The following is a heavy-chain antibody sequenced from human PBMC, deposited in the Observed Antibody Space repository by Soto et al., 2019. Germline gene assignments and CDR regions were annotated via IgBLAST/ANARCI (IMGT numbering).Heavy chain of an antibody. Sequence: GASVKVSCKASGYTFTSYAMHWVRQAPGQRLEWMGWINAGNGNTKYSQKFQGRVTITGDTSASTAYMELSSLRSEDTAVYYCARGPLLQYQYYFDYWGQGTLVTVSS. CDR1: GYTFTSYA. CDR2: INAGNGNT. D-gene: IGHD4-4*01. V-gene: IGHV1-3*01. J-gene: IGHJ4*02. CDR3: ARGPLLQYQYYFDY.